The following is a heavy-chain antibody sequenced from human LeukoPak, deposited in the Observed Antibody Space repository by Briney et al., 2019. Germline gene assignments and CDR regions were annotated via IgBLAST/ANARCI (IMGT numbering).Heavy chain of an antibody. CDR3: ARDQRPLVGGTISVY. Sequence: GPSVTLSRKASGYTFTVYYMHWVRQAPGQGLEWMGWINPNNGDTSYAQKFQGRVTMTRDTSLNTVYMEVSRLRSDDTAVYYCARDQRPLVGGTISVYWGQRTLVTVSS. V-gene: IGHV1-2*02. J-gene: IGHJ4*02. D-gene: IGHD1-26*01. CDR1: GYTFTVYY. CDR2: INPNNGDT.